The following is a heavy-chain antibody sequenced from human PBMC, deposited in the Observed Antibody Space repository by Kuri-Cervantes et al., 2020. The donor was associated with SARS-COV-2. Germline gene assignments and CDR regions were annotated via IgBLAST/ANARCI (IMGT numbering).Heavy chain of an antibody. D-gene: IGHD3-3*01. J-gene: IGHJ4*02. CDR3: ARHNYDFWSGPVDY. V-gene: IGHV4-39*01. Sequence: SETLSLTCTVSGGSISNTSYYWSWIRQSPGKGLEWIGSMYYSGSTYDSPSLKSRVTISVDTAKNQFSLKLSSVTAADTAVYYCARHNYDFWSGPVDYWGQGTLVTVSS. CDR1: GGSISNTSYY. CDR2: MYYSGST.